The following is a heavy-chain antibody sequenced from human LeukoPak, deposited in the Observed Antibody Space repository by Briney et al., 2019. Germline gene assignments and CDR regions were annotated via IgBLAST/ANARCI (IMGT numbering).Heavy chain of an antibody. CDR3: ARPIGAVRGVMSH. CDR1: GYTFTGYY. Sequence: ASVKLPCKASGYTFTGYYMRWVRQAPGQGLEWMGWINPNSGGTNYAQKFQGRVTMTRDTSISTAYMELSRLRSDDTAVYYCARPIGAVRGVMSHWGQGTLVTVSS. CDR2: INPNSGGT. D-gene: IGHD3-10*01. J-gene: IGHJ4*02. V-gene: IGHV1-2*02.